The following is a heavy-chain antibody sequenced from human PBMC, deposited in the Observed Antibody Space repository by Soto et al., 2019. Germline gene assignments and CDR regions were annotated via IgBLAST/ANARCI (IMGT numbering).Heavy chain of an antibody. CDR1: GGSVSSGNYY. CDR2: FYYTGSI. CDR3: AREPGGEMELFDY. Sequence: SETLSLTCTVSGGSVSSGNYYWSWIRQPPGKGLEWIGYFYYTGSINYNPSLKSRVTIFIDASKNQFSLTLYSVTAADTAVYYCAREPGGEMELFDYWGQGTLVTVSS. D-gene: IGHD1-1*01. V-gene: IGHV4-61*01. J-gene: IGHJ4*02.